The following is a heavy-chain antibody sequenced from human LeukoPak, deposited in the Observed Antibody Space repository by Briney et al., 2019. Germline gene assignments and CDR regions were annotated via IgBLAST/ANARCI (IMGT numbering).Heavy chain of an antibody. J-gene: IGHJ6*04. CDR3: AELGITMIGGV. CDR2: ISGSSGNT. V-gene: IGHV3-23*01. D-gene: IGHD3-10*02. Sequence: PGGSLRLSCAASGFTFSTYAMSWVRQAPGKGLEWVSAISGSSGNTYYADSVKGRFTLSRDNSKNTLYLQMNSLKAEDTAVYYCAELGITMIGGVWGKGTTVTISS. CDR1: GFTFSTYA.